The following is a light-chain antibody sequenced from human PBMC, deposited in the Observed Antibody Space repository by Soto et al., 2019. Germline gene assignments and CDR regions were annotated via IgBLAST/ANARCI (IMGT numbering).Light chain of an antibody. J-gene: IGKJ5*01. V-gene: IGKV3-11*01. Sequence: EIVLTQSPATLSLSPGERATLSCRASQSVSSYLAWHQQKPGQAPRLLIYDASNRATGIPARFSGSGSGTDFTLTISSLEPEDFAVYYCQQRSSWPLTFGQGTRLEIK. CDR2: DAS. CDR1: QSVSSY. CDR3: QQRSSWPLT.